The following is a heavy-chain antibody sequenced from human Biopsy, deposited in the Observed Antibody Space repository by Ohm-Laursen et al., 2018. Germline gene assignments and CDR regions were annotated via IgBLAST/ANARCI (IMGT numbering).Heavy chain of an antibody. CDR2: VHYTGIT. D-gene: IGHD3-22*01. CDR3: ARDRGYYSDRTVPGYFDL. J-gene: IGHJ2*01. V-gene: IGHV4-59*01. CDR1: GDSISSYY. Sequence: GTLSLTCTVSGDSISSYYWGWIRQPPGKGLEWIGYVHYTGITDYNRSLQSRVTISVDTSKNHFSPRLRSVTPADTAIYYCARDRGYYSDRTVPGYFDLWGRGTLVTVSS.